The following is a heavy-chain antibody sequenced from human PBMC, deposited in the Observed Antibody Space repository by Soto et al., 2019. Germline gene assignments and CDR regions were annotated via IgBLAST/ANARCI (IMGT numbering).Heavy chain of an antibody. CDR2: IYYSGST. CDR3: ARGGISAAAPPDY. Sequence: TLSLTCTVSGGSISSGGYYWSWIRQHPGKGLEWIGYIYYSGSTYYNPSLKSRVTISVYTSKNQFSLKLGSVTAADTAVYYCARGGISAAAPPDYWGQGTLVTVSS. J-gene: IGHJ4*02. V-gene: IGHV4-31*03. D-gene: IGHD6-13*01. CDR1: GGSISSGGYY.